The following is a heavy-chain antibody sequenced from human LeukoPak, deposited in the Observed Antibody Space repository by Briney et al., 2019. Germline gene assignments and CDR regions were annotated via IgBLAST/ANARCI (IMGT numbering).Heavy chain of an antibody. Sequence: PGGSLRLSCAASGFTFSSYSMNWVRQAPGKGLEWVSYISSSSSTIYYADSVKGRFTISRDNAKNSLYLQMSSLRDEDTAVYYCARAVRGLDYWGQGTLVTVSS. CDR2: ISSSSSTI. CDR1: GFTFSSYS. J-gene: IGHJ4*02. D-gene: IGHD4-17*01. CDR3: ARAVRGLDY. V-gene: IGHV3-48*02.